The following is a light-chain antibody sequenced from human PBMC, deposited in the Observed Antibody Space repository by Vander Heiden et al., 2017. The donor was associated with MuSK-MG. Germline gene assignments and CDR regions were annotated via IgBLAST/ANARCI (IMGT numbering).Light chain of an antibody. V-gene: IGKV1-39*01. Sequence: IPMTQSPSSLSASVGDRVTITCRASQSISSYLNWYQQKPGKAPKILIYAAASLQSGVPSRFSGSGSGTDFTPIISSRQPEDVATYYCQQSYSTPQWTFGQGTKVEIK. CDR3: QQSYSTPQWT. CDR2: AAA. J-gene: IGKJ1*01. CDR1: QSISSY.